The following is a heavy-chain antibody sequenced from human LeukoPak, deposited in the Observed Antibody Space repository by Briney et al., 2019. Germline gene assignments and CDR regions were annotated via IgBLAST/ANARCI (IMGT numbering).Heavy chain of an antibody. D-gene: IGHD3-3*01. Sequence: GGSLRLSCAASGFTFSSYAMSWVRQAPGKGLEWVSAISGSGGSTYYADSVKGRFTISRDNSKNTLYLQMNSLRAEDTAVYYCAKAPIRFLEWLSPVYFDYWGQGTLVTVSS. J-gene: IGHJ4*02. V-gene: IGHV3-23*01. CDR3: AKAPIRFLEWLSPVYFDY. CDR2: ISGSGGST. CDR1: GFTFSSYA.